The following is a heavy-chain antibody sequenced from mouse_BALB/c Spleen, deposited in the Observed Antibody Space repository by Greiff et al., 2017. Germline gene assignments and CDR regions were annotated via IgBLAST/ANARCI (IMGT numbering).Heavy chain of an antibody. Sequence: QVQLKQSGAELAKPGASVKMSCKASGYTFTSYWMHWVKQRPGQGLEWIGYINPSTGYTEYNQKFKDKATLTADKSSSTAYMQLSSLTSEDSAVYYCARGIYYGYDWGQGTLVTVSA. J-gene: IGHJ3*01. CDR3: ARGIYYGYD. CDR2: INPSTGYT. D-gene: IGHD2-2*01. V-gene: IGHV1-7*01. CDR1: GYTFTSYW.